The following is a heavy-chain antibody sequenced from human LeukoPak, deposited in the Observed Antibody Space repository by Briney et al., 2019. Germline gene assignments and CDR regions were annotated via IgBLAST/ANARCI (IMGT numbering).Heavy chain of an antibody. V-gene: IGHV2-5*02. CDR1: GFSLSTSGVG. CDR3: AHSVGYGGNRGPFDY. CDR2: IYWDDDK. D-gene: IGHD4-23*01. Sequence: SGPTLVKPTQTLTLTCTFSGFSLSTSGVGVGWIRQPPGKTLEWLALIYWDDDKRYSPSLRSRLTITKDTSKNQVVLTMTNMDPVDTATYYCAHSVGYGGNRGPFDYWGQGTLVTVSS. J-gene: IGHJ4*02.